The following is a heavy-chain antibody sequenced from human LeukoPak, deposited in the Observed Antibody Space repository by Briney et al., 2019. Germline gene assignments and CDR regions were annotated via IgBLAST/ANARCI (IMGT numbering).Heavy chain of an antibody. J-gene: IGHJ5*02. D-gene: IGHD2-2*01. CDR1: GFTFSSYS. CDR2: ISSSSSYI. CDR3: ARSPARGWFDP. V-gene: IGHV3-21*01. Sequence: GGSLGLSCAASGFTFSSYSMNWVRQAPGKGLEWVSSISSSSSYIYYADSVKGRFTISRDNAKNSLYLQMNSLRVEDTAVYYCARSPARGWFDPWGQGTLVTVSS.